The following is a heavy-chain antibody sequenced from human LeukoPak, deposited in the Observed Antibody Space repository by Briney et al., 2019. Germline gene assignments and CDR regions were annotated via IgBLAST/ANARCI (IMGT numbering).Heavy chain of an antibody. D-gene: IGHD6-13*01. Sequence: ASVKVSCKASGYTFTGYYMHWVRQAPGQGLEWMGWINPNSGGTNYAQKFQGRVTMTRDTSISTAYMELSRLRSDDTAVYYCASGGESSSWYPLYYFDYWGQGTLVTVSS. J-gene: IGHJ4*02. CDR2: INPNSGGT. V-gene: IGHV1-2*02. CDR1: GYTFTGYY. CDR3: ASGGESSSWYPLYYFDY.